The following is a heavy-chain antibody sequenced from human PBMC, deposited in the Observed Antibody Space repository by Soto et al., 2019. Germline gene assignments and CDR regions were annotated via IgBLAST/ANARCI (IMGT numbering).Heavy chain of an antibody. Sequence: ASVEVPCKAAVCTGTGCGISWVRQAPGKGLEWMGWISAYNGNTNYAQKLQGRVTMTTDTSTSTAYMELRSLRSDDTAVYYCARYAAVADNADYFQHWGQGTLLTVSS. V-gene: IGHV1-18*01. D-gene: IGHD6-19*01. CDR2: ISAYNGNT. J-gene: IGHJ1*01. CDR1: VCTGTGCG. CDR3: ARYAAVADNADYFQH.